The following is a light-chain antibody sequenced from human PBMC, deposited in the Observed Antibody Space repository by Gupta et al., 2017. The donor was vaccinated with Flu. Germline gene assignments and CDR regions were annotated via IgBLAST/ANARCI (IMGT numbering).Light chain of an antibody. CDR3: MQALQTPRT. CDR2: LGS. J-gene: IGKJ2*01. Sequence: IVMTQSPLSLPVTAVDPASISCRSSQSLLHSNGYNYLDWYLQKPGQCPQLLIYLGSNRASGVPDRFSGSGSGTDFTLKISRVEAEDVGVYYCMQALQTPRTFGQGTKLEIK. V-gene: IGKV2-28*01. CDR1: QSLLHSNGYNY.